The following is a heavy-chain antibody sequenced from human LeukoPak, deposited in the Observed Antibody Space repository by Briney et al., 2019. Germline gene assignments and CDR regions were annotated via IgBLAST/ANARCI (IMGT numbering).Heavy chain of an antibody. D-gene: IGHD6-13*01. Sequence: GASVKVSCKASGYTFTGDYMHWVRQAPGQGLEWMGWINPNSGGTNYAQKFQGRVTMTRDTSISTAYMEVSRLRSDDTAVYYCARDRDSSSWYDDYWGQGTLVTVSS. CDR3: ARDRDSSSWYDDY. CDR1: GYTFTGDY. J-gene: IGHJ4*02. V-gene: IGHV1-2*02. CDR2: INPNSGGT.